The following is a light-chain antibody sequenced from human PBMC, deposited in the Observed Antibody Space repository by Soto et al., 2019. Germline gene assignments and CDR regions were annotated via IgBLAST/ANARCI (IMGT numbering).Light chain of an antibody. CDR1: QSVSNNY. Sequence: EVVLTQSPGTLSLSPGERATLSCRASQSVSNNYFACYQQKPGQAPRLLIFGSSDRATAIPDRLSGSGSGTDFTLTISRLEPEDFVVYYCQQYGSSPPYTFGQGTELEIK. CDR3: QQYGSSPPYT. V-gene: IGKV3-20*01. CDR2: GSS. J-gene: IGKJ2*01.